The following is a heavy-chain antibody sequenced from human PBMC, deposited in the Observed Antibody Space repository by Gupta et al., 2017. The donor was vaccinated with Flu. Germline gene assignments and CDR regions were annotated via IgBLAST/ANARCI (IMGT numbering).Heavy chain of an antibody. Sequence: EVQLVESGGGLVKPGGSLRLSCAASGFTFSSYSMNWVRQAPGKGLEWVSYISSSSSYIDYADSVKGRFTISRDNAKNSLYLQMKSLRAEDTAVYYCARDVVRRGTLGYGGQVTLVTVSS. CDR3: ARDVVRRGTLGY. CDR2: ISSSSSYI. D-gene: IGHD2-21*01. V-gene: IGHV3-21*01. CDR1: GFTFSSYS. J-gene: IGHJ4*02.